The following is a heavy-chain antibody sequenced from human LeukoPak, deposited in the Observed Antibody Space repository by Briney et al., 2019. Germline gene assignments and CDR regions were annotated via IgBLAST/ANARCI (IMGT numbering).Heavy chain of an antibody. D-gene: IGHD3-10*01. CDR1: GGTFSSYA. CDR2: IIPIFGTA. V-gene: IGHV1-69*06. J-gene: IGHJ4*02. CDR3: ARAAMVRGVTPYRYFDY. Sequence: SVKVSCKASGGTFSSYAISWVRQAPGQGLEWMGGIIPIFGTANYAQKFQGRVTITADKSTSTAYMELSSLRSEDTAVYYCARAAMVRGVTPYRYFDYWGQGTLVTVSS.